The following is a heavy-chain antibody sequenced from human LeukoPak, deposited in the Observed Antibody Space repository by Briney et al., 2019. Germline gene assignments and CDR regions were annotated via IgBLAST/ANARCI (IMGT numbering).Heavy chain of an antibody. CDR1: GFTFSSYA. CDR2: ISGSGGST. J-gene: IGHJ4*02. Sequence: GGSLRLSCAASGFTFSSYAMGWVRQAPGKGLEWVSAISGSGGSTYYADSVKGRFTISRDNSKNTLYLQMNSLRAEDTAVYYCAKAESYYGDYVPWDYWGQGTLVTVSS. D-gene: IGHD4-17*01. V-gene: IGHV3-23*01. CDR3: AKAESYYGDYVPWDY.